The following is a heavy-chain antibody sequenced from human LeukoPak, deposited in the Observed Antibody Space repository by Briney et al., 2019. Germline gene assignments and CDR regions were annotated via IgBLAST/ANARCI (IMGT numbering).Heavy chain of an antibody. Sequence: SETLSLTCTVSGGSISSYYWSWIRQPPGKGLEWIGYIHHSGSTNSNPSLKSRVTISVDTSKNQFSLKLSSVTAADTAVYYCARGPGRYKAAAGGIDYWGQGTLVTVSS. V-gene: IGHV4-59*12. D-gene: IGHD6-13*01. CDR2: IHHSGST. J-gene: IGHJ4*02. CDR1: GGSISSYY. CDR3: ARGPGRYKAAAGGIDY.